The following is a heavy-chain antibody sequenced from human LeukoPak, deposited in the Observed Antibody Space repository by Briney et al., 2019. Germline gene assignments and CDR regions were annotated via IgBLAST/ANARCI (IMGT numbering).Heavy chain of an antibody. Sequence: GGSLRLSCAAPGFTFSSYAMSWVRQAPGKGLEWVAVISYDGSNKYYADSVKGRFTISRDNSKNTLYLQMNSLRAEDTAVYYCARGGDSTRGAFDIWGQGTMVTVSS. D-gene: IGHD6-13*01. CDR3: ARGGDSTRGAFDI. J-gene: IGHJ3*02. CDR2: ISYDGSNK. CDR1: GFTFSSYA. V-gene: IGHV3-30*04.